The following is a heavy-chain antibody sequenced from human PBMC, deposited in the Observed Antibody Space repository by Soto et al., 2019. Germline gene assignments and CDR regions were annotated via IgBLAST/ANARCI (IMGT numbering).Heavy chain of an antibody. CDR3: AVHRGDYYYMDV. V-gene: IGHV3-11*01. CDR1: VFTFSDYY. CDR2: ISSSGSTI. J-gene: IGHJ6*03. Sequence: GGSLGLSCDASVFTFSDYYMSWIRQAPGKGLEWVSYISSSGSTIYYADSVKGRFTISRDNAKNSLYLQMNSMRAEDTAVYYCAVHRGDYYYMDVWGKGTTVTVSS.